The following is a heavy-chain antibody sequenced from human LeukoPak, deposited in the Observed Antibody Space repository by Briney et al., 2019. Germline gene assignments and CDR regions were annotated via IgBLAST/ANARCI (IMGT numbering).Heavy chain of an antibody. CDR2: INPNSGGT. V-gene: IGHV1-2*02. CDR1: GYTLTGYY. Sequence: ASVKVSCKASGYTLTGYYMHWVRQAPGQGLEWMGWINPNSGGTNYAQKFQGRVTMTRDTSISTAYMELSRLRSDDTAVYYCARGITMIVLGDYWGQGTLVTVSS. D-gene: IGHD3-22*01. J-gene: IGHJ4*02. CDR3: ARGITMIVLGDY.